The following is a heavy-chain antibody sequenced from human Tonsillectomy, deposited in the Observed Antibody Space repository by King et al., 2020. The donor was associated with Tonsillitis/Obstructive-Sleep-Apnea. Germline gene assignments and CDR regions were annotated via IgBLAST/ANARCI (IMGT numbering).Heavy chain of an antibody. V-gene: IGHV3-23*04. J-gene: IGHJ4*02. D-gene: IGHD2-2*02. CDR1: GFTFSSYA. CDR2: IDGSGGST. CDR3: SKARSSTSTSCYNY. Sequence: VQLVESGGGLVQPGGSLRFSCAASGFTFSSYAMSWVRQAPGKGLEWVSVIDGSGGSTYYADSVKGRLTISRDNSKNTVYLQMNSLRAEDTAVSYCSKARSSTSTSCYNYWGQGTLVTVSS.